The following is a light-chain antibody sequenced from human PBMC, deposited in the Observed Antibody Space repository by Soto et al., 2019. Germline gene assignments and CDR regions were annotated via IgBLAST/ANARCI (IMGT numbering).Light chain of an antibody. Sequence: EIVLTQSPGTLSLSPGERATLSCRASQSLRRNFLAWYQQKPGQAPSLLIYAASSRATGIPDRFSGSGSGTDFTLSISRLEPEDFAVHYCQQYEIAPKTFGQGTKVDIK. J-gene: IGKJ1*01. CDR2: AAS. CDR1: QSLRRNF. V-gene: IGKV3-20*01. CDR3: QQYEIAPKT.